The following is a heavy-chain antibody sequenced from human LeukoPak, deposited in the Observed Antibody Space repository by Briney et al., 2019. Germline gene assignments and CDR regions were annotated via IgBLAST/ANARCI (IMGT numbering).Heavy chain of an antibody. CDR1: GYTFTGYY. J-gene: IGHJ4*02. D-gene: IGHD1-7*01. CDR3: ARARTTGGITFDY. V-gene: IGHV1-2*02. Sequence: ASVKVSCKASGYTFTGYYMHWVRQAPGQGLEWMGWINPNSGGTNYAQKFQGRVTMTRDTSISTAYMELSRLRSDDTAVYYCARARTTGGITFDYWGQGTPVTVSS. CDR2: INPNSGGT.